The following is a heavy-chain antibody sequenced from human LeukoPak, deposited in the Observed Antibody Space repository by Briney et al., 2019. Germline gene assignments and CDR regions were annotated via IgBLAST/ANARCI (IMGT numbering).Heavy chain of an antibody. CDR3: AGHYYDSGGYYYGYFQY. Sequence: GGSLRLSCAASGFTVSSNFMSWVRQAPGKGLEWVSIIYSGGSTYYADYVKGRFTISRDNSKNTLFLQMNSLRAEDTAVYYCAGHYYDSGGYYYGYFQYWGQGTLVTVSS. CDR1: GFTVSSNF. D-gene: IGHD3-22*01. V-gene: IGHV3-53*01. CDR2: IYSGGST. J-gene: IGHJ1*01.